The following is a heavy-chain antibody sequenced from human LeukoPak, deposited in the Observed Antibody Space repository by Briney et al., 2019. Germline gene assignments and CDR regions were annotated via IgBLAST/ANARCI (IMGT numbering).Heavy chain of an antibody. CDR2: FDPEDGET. J-gene: IGHJ4*02. Sequence: GASVKVSCKVSGYTLTELSMHWVRQAPGKGLEWRVGFDPEDGETIYAQKFQGRVTMTEDTSTDTAYMELSSLRSEDTAVYYCATDLGTVGFPELLFGYWGQGTLVTVSS. V-gene: IGHV1-24*01. CDR3: ATDLGTVGFPELLFGY. CDR1: GYTLTELS. D-gene: IGHD3-10*01.